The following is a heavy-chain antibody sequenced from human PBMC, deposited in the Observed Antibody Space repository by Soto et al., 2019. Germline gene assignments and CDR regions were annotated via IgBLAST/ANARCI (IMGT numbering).Heavy chain of an antibody. CDR3: ARDGGGDIVVVPAATPPHYYVMDV. CDR2: IIPIFGTA. V-gene: IGHV1-69*13. J-gene: IGHJ6*02. CDR1: GGPFSSYA. Sequence: EASVKVSCKASGGPFSSYAISWVRQAPGQGLEWMGGIIPIFGTANYAQKFQGRVTITADESTSTAYMELSSLRSEDTAVYYCARDGGGDIVVVPAATPPHYYVMDVWCQGTTVTVSS. D-gene: IGHD2-2*01.